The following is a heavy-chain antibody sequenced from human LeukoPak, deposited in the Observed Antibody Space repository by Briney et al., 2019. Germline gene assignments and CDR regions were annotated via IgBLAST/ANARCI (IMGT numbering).Heavy chain of an antibody. J-gene: IGHJ4*02. CDR2: INPKSGGT. CDR1: GYTFTGYY. CDR3: ARDGDAVLVELVL. V-gene: IGHV1-2*02. D-gene: IGHD7-27*01. Sequence: EASVKVSCKASGYTFTGYYMDWVRQAPGQGLEWMGWINPKSGGTDYAQKFQGRVTMTRDTSISTAYMELSSLRSDDTAVYYCARDGDAVLVELVLWGQGTLVTVSS.